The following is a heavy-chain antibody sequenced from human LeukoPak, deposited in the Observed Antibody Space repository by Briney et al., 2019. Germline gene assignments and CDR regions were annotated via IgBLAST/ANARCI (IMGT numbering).Heavy chain of an antibody. D-gene: IGHD3-22*01. V-gene: IGHV1-8*01. CDR1: GYTFTSYD. CDR3: ARGGYDSSGYYFHFDY. CDR2: MNPNSGNT. J-gene: IGHJ4*02. Sequence: ASVKVSCKASGYTFTSYDINWVRQATGQGLEWMGWMNPNSGNTGYAQKFQGRVTMTRNTSISTAYMELSSLRSEDTAVYYCARGGYDSSGYYFHFDYWGQGTLVTVSS.